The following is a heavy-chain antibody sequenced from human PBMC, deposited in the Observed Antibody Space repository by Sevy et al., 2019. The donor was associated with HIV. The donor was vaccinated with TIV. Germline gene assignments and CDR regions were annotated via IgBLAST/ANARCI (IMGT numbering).Heavy chain of an antibody. V-gene: IGHV3-15*01. CDR1: GITFNNAW. CDR3: ARDLGQEQWLVRGNWLDP. D-gene: IGHD6-19*01. J-gene: IGHJ5*02. Sequence: GGSLRLSCAASGITFNNAWMTWVRQAPGKGLEWVGRIKSKADGETTDYAAPVKDRFTISRDNSKNTLYLQMNSLGPEDTAVYYCARDLGQEQWLVRGNWLDPWGQGTLVTVSS. CDR2: IKSKADGETT.